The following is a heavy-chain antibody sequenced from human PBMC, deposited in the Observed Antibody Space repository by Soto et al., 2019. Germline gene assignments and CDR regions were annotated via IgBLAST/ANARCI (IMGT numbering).Heavy chain of an antibody. CDR3: AKDTSIAARPGDTGDFDI. V-gene: IGHV3-30*18. D-gene: IGHD6-6*01. CDR2: ISYDGSNK. Sequence: GGSLRLSCAASGFTFSSYGMHWVRQAPGKGLEWVAVISYDGSNKYYADSVKGRFTISRDNSKNTLYLQMNSLRAEDTAVYYCAKDTSIAARPGDTGDFDIWGQGTMVTVSS. J-gene: IGHJ3*02. CDR1: GFTFSSYG.